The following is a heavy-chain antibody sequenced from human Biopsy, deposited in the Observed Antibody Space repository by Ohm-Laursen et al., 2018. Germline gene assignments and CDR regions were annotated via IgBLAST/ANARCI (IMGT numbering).Heavy chain of an antibody. CDR1: GYTFINYW. CDR3: ARRLWKRLQKHDAFDI. CDR2: IYPRDSDS. V-gene: IGHV5-51*01. Sequence: GESLRISCKASGYTFINYWIGWVRQVPGKGLEWMGLIYPRDSDSRYNPSFQGQVTMSADKSINTVYFQWASLQASDTGVYYCARRLWKRLQKHDAFDIWGQGTVVTVSS. D-gene: IGHD1-1*01. J-gene: IGHJ3*02.